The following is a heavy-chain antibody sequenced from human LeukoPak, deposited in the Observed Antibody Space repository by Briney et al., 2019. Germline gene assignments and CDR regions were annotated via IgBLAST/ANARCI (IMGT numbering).Heavy chain of an antibody. CDR2: INPSGGST. CDR1: GYTFTSYY. Sequence: ASVKVSCKASGYTFTSYYMHWVRQAPGQGLEWMGLINPSGGSTSYAQKFQGRVTMTRDTSTSTVYMELSSLRSEDTAVYYCARESYYDSSGSFFPYYYGMDVWGQGTTVTVSS. D-gene: IGHD3-22*01. J-gene: IGHJ6*02. CDR3: ARESYYDSSGSFFPYYYGMDV. V-gene: IGHV1-46*01.